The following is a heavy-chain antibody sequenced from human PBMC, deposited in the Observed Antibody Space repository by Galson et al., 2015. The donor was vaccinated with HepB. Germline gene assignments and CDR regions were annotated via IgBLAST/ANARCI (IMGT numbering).Heavy chain of an antibody. V-gene: IGHV3-48*01. CDR2: ISSSSSTI. CDR1: GFTFSSYA. D-gene: IGHD5-12*01. Sequence: SLRLSCAASGFTFSSYAMHWVRQAPGKGLEWVSYISSSSSTIYYADSVKGRFTISRDNAKNTLYLQMNSLRAEDTAVYYCARDAGPNIGWFDPWGQGTLVTVSS. J-gene: IGHJ5*02. CDR3: ARDAGPNIGWFDP.